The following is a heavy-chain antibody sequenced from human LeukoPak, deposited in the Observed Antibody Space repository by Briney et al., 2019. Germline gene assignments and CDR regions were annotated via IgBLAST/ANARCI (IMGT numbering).Heavy chain of an antibody. D-gene: IGHD3-3*01. Sequence: PGGSLRLSCAASGFTFSNYGMHWVRQAPGKGLEWVTFIRYDGSNKHYADSVKGRFTISRDNSRNTLYLQMNTLRAEDTAVYYCARDSLTDFWSGPIWGGQGTLVTVSS. V-gene: IGHV3-30*02. CDR3: ARDSLTDFWSGPIW. CDR1: GFTFSNYG. J-gene: IGHJ4*02. CDR2: IRYDGSNK.